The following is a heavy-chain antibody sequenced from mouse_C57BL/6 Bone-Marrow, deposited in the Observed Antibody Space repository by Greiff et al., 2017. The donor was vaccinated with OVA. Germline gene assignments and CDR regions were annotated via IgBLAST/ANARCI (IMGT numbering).Heavy chain of an antibody. CDR3: TRDSSLYWYFDV. CDR2: ISRGGDYI. CDR1: GFTFSSSA. J-gene: IGHJ1*03. D-gene: IGHD6-1*01. Sequence: EVMLVESGEGLVKPGGSLKLSCAASGFTFSSSAMSWVRQTPEKRLEWVAYISRGGDYIYYADTVKGRFTISRDNARNTLYLQMSSLKSEDTAMYYCTRDSSLYWYFDVWGTGTTVTGSS. V-gene: IGHV5-9-1*02.